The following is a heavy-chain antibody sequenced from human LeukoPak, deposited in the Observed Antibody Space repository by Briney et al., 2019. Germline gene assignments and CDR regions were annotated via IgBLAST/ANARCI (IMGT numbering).Heavy chain of an antibody. CDR3: ARGNPIVNSYGLSFDY. CDR2: IYNSGST. V-gene: IGHV4-59*01. D-gene: IGHD5-18*01. CDR1: GGSISSYY. J-gene: IGHJ4*02. Sequence: SETLSLTCTVSGGSISSYYWSWIRQPPGKGLEWIGYIYNSGSTYYNPSLKSRVTIPVDTSRNQFSLNLRSVTAADTAVYYCARGNPIVNSYGLSFDYWGQGSLVTVSS.